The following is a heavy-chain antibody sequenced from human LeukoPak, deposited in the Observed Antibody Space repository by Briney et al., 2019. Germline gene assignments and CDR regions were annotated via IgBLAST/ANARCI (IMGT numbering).Heavy chain of an antibody. Sequence: PGGSLRLSCAASVFTFNSYSMNWVRQAPGKGLEWVSYISSSSSTIYYADSVKGRFTIYRDNAKNSLYLQMNSLRAEDTAVYYCAREGKLDYGMDVWGQGTTVTVSS. CDR3: AREGKLDYGMDV. V-gene: IGHV3-48*01. CDR2: ISSSSSTI. CDR1: VFTFNSYS. J-gene: IGHJ6*02.